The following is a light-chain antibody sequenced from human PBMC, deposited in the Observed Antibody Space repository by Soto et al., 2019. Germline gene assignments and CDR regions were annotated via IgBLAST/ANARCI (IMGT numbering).Light chain of an antibody. V-gene: IGKV3-20*01. CDR2: GAS. CDR1: QSLSSNF. J-gene: IGKJ1*01. CDR3: QQYGTSRT. Sequence: DIALTQSPAILSLSPGEKATLSCRASQSLSSNFLAWYQQRPGLAPRLLIYGASTRTAGIPDRFTGSGSGTDFTLTISRLEPEDFAVYYCQQYGTSRTFGQGTKVDI.